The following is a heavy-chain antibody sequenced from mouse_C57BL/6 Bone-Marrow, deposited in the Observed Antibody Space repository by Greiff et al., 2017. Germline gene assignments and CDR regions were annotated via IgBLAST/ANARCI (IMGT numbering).Heavy chain of an antibody. J-gene: IGHJ2*01. CDR2: INPYNGGT. Sequence: VHVKQSGPVLVKPGASVKMSCKASGYTFTDYYMNWVKQSHGKSLEWIGVINPYNGGTSYNQKFKGTATLTVDKSSSTAYMELNILTSEDSAVYYCARGTSVVSIDYWGQGTTLTVSS. V-gene: IGHV1-19*01. D-gene: IGHD1-1*01. CDR3: ARGTSVVSIDY. CDR1: GYTFTDYY.